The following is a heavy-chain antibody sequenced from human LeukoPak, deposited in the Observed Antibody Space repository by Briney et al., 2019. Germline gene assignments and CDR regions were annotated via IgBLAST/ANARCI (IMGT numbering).Heavy chain of an antibody. J-gene: IGHJ4*02. CDR2: IYYSGST. D-gene: IGHD7-27*01. CDR1: GVSISSSSYY. Sequence: SETLSLTCTVSGVSISSSSYYWGWIRQPPGKGLEWIGGIYYSGSTYYNPSLKSRVTMSVDTSKTQFSLKLSSVTAADTAVYYCARNGDALDYWGQGTLVTVSS. V-gene: IGHV4-39*07. CDR3: ARNGDALDY.